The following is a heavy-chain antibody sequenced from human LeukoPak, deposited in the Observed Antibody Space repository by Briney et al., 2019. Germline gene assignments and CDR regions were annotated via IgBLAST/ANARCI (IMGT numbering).Heavy chain of an antibody. V-gene: IGHV4-38-2*02. CDR1: GYSISRGFY. CDR3: ARGSFYYFDY. J-gene: IGHJ4*02. Sequence: SETLSLTCSVSGYSISRGFYWGWIRQPPGKGLEWIGTIYHSGSTYYSPSLKSRVTISIDTSKNQFSLKLSSVTAADTAVYHCARGSFYYFDYWGQGTLVTVSS. CDR2: IYHSGST.